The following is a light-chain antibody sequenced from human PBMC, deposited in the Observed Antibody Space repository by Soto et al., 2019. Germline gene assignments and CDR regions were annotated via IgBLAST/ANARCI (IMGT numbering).Light chain of an antibody. CDR3: QQYSSYWT. J-gene: IGKJ1*01. V-gene: IGKV1-5*01. CDR2: DAS. Sequence: GDRVTITCRASQSISSWLAWYQQKPGKAPKFLIYDASHLESGVPSRFSGSGSGTVFTLTISSLQPDDFATYYCQQYSSYWTFCQGTKVDIK. CDR1: QSISSW.